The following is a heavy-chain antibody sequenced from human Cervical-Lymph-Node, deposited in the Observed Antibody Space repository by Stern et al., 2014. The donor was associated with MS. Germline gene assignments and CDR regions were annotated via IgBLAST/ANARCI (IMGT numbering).Heavy chain of an antibody. V-gene: IGHV4-34*01. J-gene: IGHJ4*02. CDR1: GGSFSGYY. CDR3: ARGRVLQLWPKPPVYDY. D-gene: IGHD5-18*01. Sequence: QVQLQQWGAGLLKPSETLSLTCAVYGGSFSGYYWSWIRQPPGKGLEWIGEINHSGSTNYNPSLKSRVTISVDTSKNQFSLKLSSVTAADTAVYYCARGRVLQLWPKPPVYDYWGQGTLVTVSS. CDR2: INHSGST.